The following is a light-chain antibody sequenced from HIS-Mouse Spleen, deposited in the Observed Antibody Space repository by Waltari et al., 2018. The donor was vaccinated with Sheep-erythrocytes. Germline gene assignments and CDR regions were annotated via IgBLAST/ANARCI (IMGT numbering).Light chain of an antibody. J-gene: IGLJ1*01. CDR2: DVS. V-gene: IGLV2-11*01. Sequence: QSDLTQPRSVSGSPGQSVTISCTGTSSDVGGYNYVSWYQQDPGKAPKLMIYDVSKRPSGVPDRFSGSKSGNTASLTISGLQAEDEADYYCCSYAGSYNHVFATGTKVTVL. CDR1: SSDVGGYNY. CDR3: CSYAGSYNHV.